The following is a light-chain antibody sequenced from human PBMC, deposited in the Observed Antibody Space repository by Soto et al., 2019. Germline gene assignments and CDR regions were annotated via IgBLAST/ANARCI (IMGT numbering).Light chain of an antibody. V-gene: IGKV1-39*01. CDR1: QSISSY. CDR3: QQSYSTLWT. Sequence: IQMTHSPSSLSASLGDRVTITVGASQSISSYLNWYQQKPGKAPKLLIYAASSLQSGVPSRFSGSGSGTDFTLTISSLQPEDFATYYCQQSYSTLWTFGQGTKVDIK. CDR2: AAS. J-gene: IGKJ1*01.